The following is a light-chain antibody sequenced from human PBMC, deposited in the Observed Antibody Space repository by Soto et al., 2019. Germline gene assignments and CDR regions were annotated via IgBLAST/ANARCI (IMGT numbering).Light chain of an antibody. V-gene: IGLV1-44*01. CDR2: SNN. J-gene: IGLJ1*01. CDR1: SSNIGSDT. Sequence: QSVVTQPPSASGTPGQKVTISCSGSSSNIGSDTVNWYQQLPGTAPKLLIYSNNQRPSGVPDRFSASKSGTSASLAISGLQSEDEADHYCAAWDDSLNGYVFGTGTKLTVL. CDR3: AAWDDSLNGYV.